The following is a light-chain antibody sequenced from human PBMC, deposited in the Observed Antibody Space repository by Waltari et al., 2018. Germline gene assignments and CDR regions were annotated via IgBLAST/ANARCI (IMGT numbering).Light chain of an antibody. V-gene: IGKV1-5*01. J-gene: IGKJ1*01. CDR2: DAS. CDR1: QSTSSW. CDR3: QQYNSYWT. Sequence: DIQMTQSPSTLSASVGDRVTITCWASQSTSSWLAWYHQKPGKAPKLLIYDASSLESGVPSRFSGSGSGTEFTLTISSLQPDDFATYYCQQYNSYWTFGQGTKVEIK.